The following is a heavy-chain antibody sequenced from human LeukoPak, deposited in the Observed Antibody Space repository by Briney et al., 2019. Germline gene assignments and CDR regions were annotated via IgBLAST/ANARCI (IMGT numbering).Heavy chain of an antibody. J-gene: IGHJ4*02. Sequence: SETLSLTCTVSGGSISSYYWSWIRQPPGKGLEWIGYIYYSGSTNYSPSLKSRVTISVDTSKNQFSLKLSSVTAADTAVYYCARDITGTTSFDYWGQGTLVTVSS. CDR1: GGSISSYY. CDR2: IYYSGST. CDR3: ARDITGTTSFDY. D-gene: IGHD1-7*01. V-gene: IGHV4-59*01.